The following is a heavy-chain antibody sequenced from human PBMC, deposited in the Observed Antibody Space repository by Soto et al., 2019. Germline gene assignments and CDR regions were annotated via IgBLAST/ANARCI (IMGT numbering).Heavy chain of an antibody. CDR3: ASPRGNYYDSSGYRPHTNYYYYGMDV. J-gene: IGHJ6*02. D-gene: IGHD3-22*01. V-gene: IGHV1-69*13. CDR1: GGTFSSYA. CDR2: IIPIFGTA. Sequence: ASVKVSCKASGGTFSSYAISWVRQAPGQGLEWMGGIIPIFGTANYAQKFQGRVTITADESTSTAYMELSSLRSEDTAVYYCASPRGNYYDSSGYRPHTNYYYYGMDVWGQGTTVTVSS.